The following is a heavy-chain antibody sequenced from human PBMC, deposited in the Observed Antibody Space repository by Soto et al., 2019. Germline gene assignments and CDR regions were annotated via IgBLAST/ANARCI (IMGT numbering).Heavy chain of an antibody. CDR1: GYSFTSYW. D-gene: IGHD3-22*01. J-gene: IGHJ3*02. CDR2: IYPGDSDT. V-gene: IGHV5-51*01. Sequence: PGESLKISCKGSGYSFTSYWISWVRQMPGKGLEWMGIIYPGDSDTRYSPSFQGQVTISADKSISTAYLQWSSLKASDTAMYYCATHYYDSTSYTDDAFDICGQATMVTVS. CDR3: ATHYYDSTSYTDDAFDI.